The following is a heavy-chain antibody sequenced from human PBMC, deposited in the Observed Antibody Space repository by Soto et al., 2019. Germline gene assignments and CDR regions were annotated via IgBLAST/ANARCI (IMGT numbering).Heavy chain of an antibody. CDR3: ARWVGATSFDY. Sequence: QVQLQESGPGLVKPSQTLSLTCTVSGGSISSGGYYWSWIRQHPGKGLEWIGYIYYSGSTYYNPSLKSRVTISVDTSKIQFSLELSSVTAADTAVYDCARWVGATSFDYWGQGTLVTVSS. CDR2: IYYSGST. V-gene: IGHV4-31*03. D-gene: IGHD1-26*01. J-gene: IGHJ4*02. CDR1: GGSISSGGYY.